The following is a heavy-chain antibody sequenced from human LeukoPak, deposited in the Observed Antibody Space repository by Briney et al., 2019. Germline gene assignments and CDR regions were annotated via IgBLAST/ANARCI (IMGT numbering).Heavy chain of an antibody. D-gene: IGHD3-22*01. CDR3: ARDWLAGNPYHAFDL. V-gene: IGHV1-18*01. J-gene: IGHJ3*01. Sequence: GASVKVSCKASGYTFTSYGISWVRQAPGQGLEWMGWISAYNGNTNYAQKLQGRVTMTTDTSTSTAYMELRSLRSDDTAVYYCARDWLAGNPYHAFDLWGKGTMVTVSS. CDR2: ISAYNGNT. CDR1: GYTFTSYG.